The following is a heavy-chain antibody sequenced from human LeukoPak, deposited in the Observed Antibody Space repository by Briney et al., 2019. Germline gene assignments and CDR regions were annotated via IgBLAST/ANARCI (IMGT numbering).Heavy chain of an antibody. CDR2: INPSGGST. CDR3: ARGMDHLDY. J-gene: IGHJ4*02. CDR1: GYTFTSYY. Sequence: ASVKVSCKASGYTFTSYYIHWVRQAPGQGLEWMGLINPSGGSTNYAQKFQGRVTITADESTSTAYMELSSLRSEDTAVYYCARGMDHLDYWGQGTLVTVSS. V-gene: IGHV1-46*01. D-gene: IGHD1-14*01.